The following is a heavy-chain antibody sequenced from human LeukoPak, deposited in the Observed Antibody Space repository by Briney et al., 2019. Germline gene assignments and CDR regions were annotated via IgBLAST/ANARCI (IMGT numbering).Heavy chain of an antibody. D-gene: IGHD3-22*01. J-gene: IGHJ6*03. CDR3: ARDRYYDSSGYYEYYYYYYMDV. CDR1: GCTFTGYY. CDR2: INPNSGGT. V-gene: IGHV1-2*06. Sequence: ASVKVSCKASGCTFTGYYMHWVRQAPGQGLEWMGRINPNSGGTNYAQKFQGRVTMTRDTSISTAYMELSRLRSDDTAVYYCARDRYYDSSGYYEYYYYYYMDVWGKGTTVTVSS.